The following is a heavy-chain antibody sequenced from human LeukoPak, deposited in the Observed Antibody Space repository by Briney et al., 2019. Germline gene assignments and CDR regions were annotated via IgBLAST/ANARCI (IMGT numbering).Heavy chain of an antibody. CDR2: IWYDGSNK. J-gene: IGHJ4*02. CDR3: AGDRATSYFDY. Sequence: GGSLRLSCAASGFTFRNYVMHWVRQAPGKGLEWVAFIWYDGSNKYYTDSVKGRFTISRDNSKNTLYLQMNSLRAEDTAVYYCAGDRATSYFDYWGQGALVTISS. V-gene: IGHV3-33*08. D-gene: IGHD1-26*01. CDR1: GFTFRNYV.